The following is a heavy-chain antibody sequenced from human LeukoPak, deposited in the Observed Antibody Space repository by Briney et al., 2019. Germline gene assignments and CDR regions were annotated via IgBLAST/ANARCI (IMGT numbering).Heavy chain of an antibody. CDR3: GRPTKFWLIQGDGVDV. Sequence: PGRSLRLSCAASGFTFTTYAMTWVRQAPGKGLEWVSSIGAGGAATFYSDSVKGRFTISRDNSMNTLYLQMSSLRADDTAVYYCGRPTKFWLIQGDGVDVWGQGTTVTVSS. V-gene: IGHV3-23*01. CDR1: GFTFTTYA. J-gene: IGHJ6*02. CDR2: IGAGGAAT. D-gene: IGHD6-19*01.